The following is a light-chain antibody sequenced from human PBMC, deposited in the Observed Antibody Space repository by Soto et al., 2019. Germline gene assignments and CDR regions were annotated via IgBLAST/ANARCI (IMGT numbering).Light chain of an antibody. V-gene: IGKV1-39*01. CDR3: QQTYIAPRA. CDR1: QSIDRY. CDR2: AAS. Sequence: DIQLTQSPSSLSASVGDRVTITCRASQSIDRYTHWYQEKPGKVPKLLIYAASSLASGVPSRFSGSGSGAVFTLSISSLQPEDFATYYCQQTYIAPRAFGQGTKVEIK. J-gene: IGKJ1*01.